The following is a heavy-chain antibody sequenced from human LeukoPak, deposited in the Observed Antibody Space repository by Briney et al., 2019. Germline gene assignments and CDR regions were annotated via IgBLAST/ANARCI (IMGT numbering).Heavy chain of an antibody. Sequence: GGSLRLSCAASGFTFSNSLMAWVRQAPGKGLQWVANINRDGSTKHYADSLKGRFTISRDNPKNSPYLQMNNLRADDTAVYYCTRDTEGSLDYWGQGILVTVAS. CDR3: TRDTEGSLDY. D-gene: IGHD1-26*01. CDR2: INRDGSTK. J-gene: IGHJ4*02. V-gene: IGHV3-7*01. CDR1: GFTFSNSL.